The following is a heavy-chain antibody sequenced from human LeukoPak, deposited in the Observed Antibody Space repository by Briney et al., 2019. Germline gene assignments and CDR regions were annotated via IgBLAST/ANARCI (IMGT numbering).Heavy chain of an antibody. Sequence: PGGSPRLSCVASGFTFSNYGMHWVRQAPGKGLEWVAIIWFDGSGTYYADSVKGRVTFSRDNSKNTLYLQINSLRAEDTAMYYCARHASTHYFDSWGQGTLVTVSS. CDR3: ARHASTHYFDS. J-gene: IGHJ4*02. V-gene: IGHV3-33*01. D-gene: IGHD2/OR15-2a*01. CDR1: GFTFSNYG. CDR2: IWFDGSGT.